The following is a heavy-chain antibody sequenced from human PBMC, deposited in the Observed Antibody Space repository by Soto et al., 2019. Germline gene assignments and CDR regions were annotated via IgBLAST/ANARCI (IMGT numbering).Heavy chain of an antibody. D-gene: IGHD3-22*01. Sequence: ASVKVSCKASGYTFTSYDINRVRQATGEGLDWMGWMNPNRGNTGYAQKFQGTVTMTRNTAISTGYMELSSLRSEDTAVYYCARDFYDSSGYHYWGQGTLVTVSS. CDR3: ARDFYDSSGYHY. V-gene: IGHV1-8*01. CDR1: GYTFTSYD. CDR2: MNPNRGNT. J-gene: IGHJ4*02.